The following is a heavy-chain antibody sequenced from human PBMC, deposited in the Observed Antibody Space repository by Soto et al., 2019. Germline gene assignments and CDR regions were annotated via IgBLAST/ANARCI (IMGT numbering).Heavy chain of an antibody. CDR2: IKSKTDGGTT. CDR1: GFTFSNAW. CDR3: AKDLPRHSYGSDY. J-gene: IGHJ4*02. D-gene: IGHD5-18*01. Sequence: EVQLVESGGGLVKPGGSLRLSCAASGFTFSNAWMSWVRQAPGKGLEWVGRIKSKTDGGTTDYAAPVKGRFTISRDDSKNTLYLQMNSLRAEDTALYYCAKDLPRHSYGSDYWGQGTLVTVSS. V-gene: IGHV3-15*01.